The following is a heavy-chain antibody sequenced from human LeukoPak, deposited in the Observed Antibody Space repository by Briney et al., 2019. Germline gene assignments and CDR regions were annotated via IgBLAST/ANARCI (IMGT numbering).Heavy chain of an antibody. CDR3: ARDPTGVYGDYVDYFDY. CDR1: GFTVSSNY. D-gene: IGHD4-17*01. V-gene: IGHV3-66*01. J-gene: IGHJ4*02. Sequence: GGSLRLSCAASGFTVSSNYMSWVRQAPGKGLEWVSVIYSGGRTYYADSVKGTFTISRDNSKNTLYLQMNSLRAEDTAVYYCARDPTGVYGDYVDYFDYWGQGTLVTVSS. CDR2: IYSGGRT.